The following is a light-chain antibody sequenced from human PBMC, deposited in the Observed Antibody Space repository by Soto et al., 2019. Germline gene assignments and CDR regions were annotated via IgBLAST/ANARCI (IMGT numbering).Light chain of an antibody. J-gene: IGLJ1*01. V-gene: IGLV1-44*01. CDR3: AAWDDSLNGYV. CDR2: RNN. CDR1: SSNIGGNT. Sequence: QSVLTQPPSASETPGQRVTISCSGSSSNIGGNTVNWYQQLPGTAPKLLLYRNNQRPSGVPDRFSGSKSGNSASLAIIGLQSEDEADYYCAAWDDSLNGYVFGTGTQVTVL.